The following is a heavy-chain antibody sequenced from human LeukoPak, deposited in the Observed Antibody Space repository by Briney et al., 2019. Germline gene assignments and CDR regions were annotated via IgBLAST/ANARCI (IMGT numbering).Heavy chain of an antibody. V-gene: IGHV3-7*05. CDR1: GXAFSIYW. Sequence: PGGSLRLSWTASGXAFSIYWMSWVRQAPGKGLEWVVNFKEDGREKYYVDSVKGRFTISRDNAKNSLYLQMNSLRAEDTAVYYCASLGYCSVSSCFYGMDVWGQGTTVTVSS. J-gene: IGHJ6*02. CDR3: ASLGYCSVSSCFYGMDV. CDR2: FKEDGREK. D-gene: IGHD2-15*01.